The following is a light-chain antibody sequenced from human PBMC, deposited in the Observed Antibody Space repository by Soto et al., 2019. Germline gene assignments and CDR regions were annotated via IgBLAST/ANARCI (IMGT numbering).Light chain of an antibody. CDR2: VNSDGSH. CDR1: SGHSSNA. J-gene: IGLJ3*02. Sequence: QPVLTQSPSASASLGASVKLTCTLSSGHSSNAIAWHQQQPEKGPRYLMKVNSDGSHGKGDGIPDRFSGSSSGAERYLTISSLQSEDEADYYCQTWGTGIRVFGGGTKLTVL. V-gene: IGLV4-69*01. CDR3: QTWGTGIRV.